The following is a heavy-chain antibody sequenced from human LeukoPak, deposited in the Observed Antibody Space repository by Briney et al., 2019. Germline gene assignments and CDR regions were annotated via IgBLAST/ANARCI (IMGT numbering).Heavy chain of an antibody. J-gene: IGHJ4*02. CDR1: GFTVSSDY. V-gene: IGHV3-66*01. CDR2: IYSGGST. Sequence: GGSLRLSCAASGFTVSSDYMSWVRQAPGKGLEWVSVIYSGGSTYYADSVKGRFTISRDNSKNTLYLQMNSLRSEDTAVYYCARDRVTFTGNSWYFDYWGQGTLVTVSS. CDR3: ARDRVTFTGNSWYFDY. D-gene: IGHD2-2*01.